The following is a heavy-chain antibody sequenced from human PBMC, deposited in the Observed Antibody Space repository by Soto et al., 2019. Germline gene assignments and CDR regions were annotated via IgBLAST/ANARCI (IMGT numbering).Heavy chain of an antibody. CDR2: INHSGST. CDR1: GGSFSGYS. Sequence: QVQLQQWGAGLLKPSETLSLTCAVYGGSFSGYSWTWIRQPPGTGLEWIGEINHSGSTNYNPSLKSRVTISVDTSKNQFSLKLTSVTAADTAVYCCARDKGTGRFDYWGQGTRVTVSS. CDR3: ARDKGTGRFDY. V-gene: IGHV4-34*01. D-gene: IGHD2-8*02. J-gene: IGHJ4*02.